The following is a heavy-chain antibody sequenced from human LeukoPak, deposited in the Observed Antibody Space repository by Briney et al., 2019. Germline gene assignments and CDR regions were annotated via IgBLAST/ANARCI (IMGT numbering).Heavy chain of an antibody. CDR3: VRDFQGKPALDV. Sequence: GGSLRLSWAASGXTFSSYGVNWVRQAPGKGLELVSGIQYDGSKQYYTDSVKGRFTISRDDSKRTVSLQMNSLRAEDTAVYYCVRDFQGKPALDVWGQGTMVTV. D-gene: IGHD1-14*01. J-gene: IGHJ3*01. CDR1: GXTFSSYG. V-gene: IGHV3-30*12. CDR2: IQYDGSKQ.